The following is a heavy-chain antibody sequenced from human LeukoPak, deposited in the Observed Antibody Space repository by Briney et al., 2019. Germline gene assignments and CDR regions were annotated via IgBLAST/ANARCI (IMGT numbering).Heavy chain of an antibody. D-gene: IGHD3-22*01. CDR2: FYHSGST. Sequence: SQTLSLTCTVSGYPIRIGYYWGWIRQPPGKGLEWIGSFYHSGSTYYNPSLKSRVTISVDTSENQFSLRLNSVTAADTAVYYCARSCDSSGYYLFDLWGRGTLVTVSS. CDR1: GYPIRIGYY. V-gene: IGHV4-38-2*02. CDR3: ARSCDSSGYYLFDL. J-gene: IGHJ2*01.